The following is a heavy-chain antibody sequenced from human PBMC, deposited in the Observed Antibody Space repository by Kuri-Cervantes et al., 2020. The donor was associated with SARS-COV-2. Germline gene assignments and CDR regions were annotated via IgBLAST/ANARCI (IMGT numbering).Heavy chain of an antibody. CDR3: ASNMRDSSAPDAFDI. Sequence: GGSLRLSCAASGFTFSSYAMHWVRQAPGKGLEYVSAISSNGGSTYYANSVKGRFTISRDSSKNTLYLQMNSLRAEDTAVYYCASNMRDSSAPDAFDIWGQGTMVTVSS. D-gene: IGHD3-22*01. CDR1: GFTFSSYA. CDR2: ISSNGGST. V-gene: IGHV3-64*01. J-gene: IGHJ3*02.